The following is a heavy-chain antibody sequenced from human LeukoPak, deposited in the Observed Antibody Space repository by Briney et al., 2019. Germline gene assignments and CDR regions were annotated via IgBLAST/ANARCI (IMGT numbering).Heavy chain of an antibody. CDR2: ISGGSSYI. CDR1: GFTFSGYS. J-gene: IGHJ4*02. Sequence: PGGSLRLSCAASGFTFSGYSMNWVRQAPGKGLEWVLSISGGSSYIYYADSLKGRFTISRDNAKKSVYLQMNSLRAEDTAVYYCAKDVDYWGQGTLVTVSS. V-gene: IGHV3-21*04. CDR3: AKDVDY.